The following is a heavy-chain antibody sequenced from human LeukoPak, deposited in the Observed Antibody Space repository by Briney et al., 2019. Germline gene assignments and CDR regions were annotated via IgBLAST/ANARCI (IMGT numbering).Heavy chain of an antibody. Sequence: GGSLRLSCAASGFTFSGSAMDWVRQAPGEGLGWVGRIRSKANSSATAYAASVKGRFTISRDDSKNTAYLQMNSLTTEDTAVYYCFASSANGPWGQGTLVTVSS. J-gene: IGHJ4*02. V-gene: IGHV3-73*01. CDR2: IRSKANSSAT. CDR1: GFTFSGSA. D-gene: IGHD2-8*01. CDR3: FASSANGP.